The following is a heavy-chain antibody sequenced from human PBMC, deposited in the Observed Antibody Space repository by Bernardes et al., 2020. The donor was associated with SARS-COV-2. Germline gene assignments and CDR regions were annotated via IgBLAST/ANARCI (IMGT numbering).Heavy chain of an antibody. CDR1: GFTVSSNY. J-gene: IGHJ6*02. Sequence: GGSLRLSCAASGFTVSSNYMSWVRQAPGKGLEWVSVIYSGGSTYYADSVKGRFTISRDNSKNTLYLQMNSLRAEDTAVYYCAMTHSWIQLWLTRGYYYGMDVWGQGTTVTVSS. CDR3: AMTHSWIQLWLTRGYYYGMDV. V-gene: IGHV3-66*01. CDR2: IYSGGST. D-gene: IGHD5-18*01.